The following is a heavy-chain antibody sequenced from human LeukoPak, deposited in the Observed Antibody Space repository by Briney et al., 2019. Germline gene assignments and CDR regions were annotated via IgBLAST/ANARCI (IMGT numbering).Heavy chain of an antibody. Sequence: PGRSLRLSCAASGFTFSSYGMHWVRQAPGKGLEWVAVISYDGSNKYYADSVKGRFTISRDNSKNTLYLQMNSLRAEDTAVYFCARDMTGYCTSSSCFGGLCDYWGQGTLVTVSS. CDR2: ISYDGSNK. V-gene: IGHV3-30*03. J-gene: IGHJ4*02. CDR1: GFTFSSYG. D-gene: IGHD2-2*01. CDR3: ARDMTGYCTSSSCFGGLCDY.